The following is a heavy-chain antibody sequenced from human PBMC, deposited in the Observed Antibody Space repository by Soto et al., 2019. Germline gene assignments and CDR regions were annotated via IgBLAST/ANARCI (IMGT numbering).Heavy chain of an antibody. CDR3: ARAPASDFWGGHFYYYYGMEV. Sequence: TSETLSLTCTVSGGSISSYYWSWIRQPPGKGLEWIGYIYYSGRTNYNPSLKSRVTISEDTSKNQFSLKLSSVTAADTAVFYCARAPASDFWGGHFYYYYGMEV. V-gene: IGHV4-59*01. CDR1: GGSISSYY. J-gene: IGHJ6*01. D-gene: IGHD3-3*01. CDR2: IYYSGRT.